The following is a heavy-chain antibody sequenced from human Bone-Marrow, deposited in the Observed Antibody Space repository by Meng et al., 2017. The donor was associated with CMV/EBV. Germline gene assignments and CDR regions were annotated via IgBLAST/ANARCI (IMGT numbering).Heavy chain of an antibody. CDR3: ARQGEILWFGELSPYFDY. CDR2: IKQDGSEK. J-gene: IGHJ4*02. Sequence: LSLTYAASGFTFSRYWMSWVRQAPGKGLEWVANIKQDGSEKYYVDSVKGRFTISRDNAKNSLFLQMNSLRAEDTAVYYCARQGEILWFGELSPYFDYWGQGKLVTVSS. CDR1: GFTFSRYW. D-gene: IGHD3-10*01. V-gene: IGHV3-7*01.